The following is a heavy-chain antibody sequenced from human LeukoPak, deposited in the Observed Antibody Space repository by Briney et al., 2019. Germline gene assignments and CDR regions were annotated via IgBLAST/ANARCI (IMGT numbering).Heavy chain of an antibody. J-gene: IGHJ3*02. D-gene: IGHD3-22*01. CDR2: IIPIFGAA. Sequence: SVKVSCKASGGTFSSYAISWVRQAPGQGLEWMGRIIPIFGAANYAQRFQGWVSITTDESTSTAYMELSSLRSEDTAVYYCARGFYYDSSGYNYGGFDIWGQGTMVTVSS. CDR1: GGTFSSYA. V-gene: IGHV1-69*05. CDR3: ARGFYYDSSGYNYGGFDI.